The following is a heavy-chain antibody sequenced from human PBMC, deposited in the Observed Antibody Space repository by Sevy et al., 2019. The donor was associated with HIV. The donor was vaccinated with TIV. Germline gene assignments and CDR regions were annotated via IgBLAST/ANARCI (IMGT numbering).Heavy chain of an antibody. J-gene: IGHJ4*02. CDR1: GFTFSSYA. D-gene: IGHD3-16*01. Sequence: GGSLRLSCAASGFTFSSYAMSWVRQAPGKGLEWVSAISGSGGSTYYADSVKGRFTISRDNSKNTLYLKMNSLRAEDTAVYYCAKDLAAMDPGGSVDYWGQGTLVTVSS. CDR3: AKDLAAMDPGGSVDY. CDR2: ISGSGGST. V-gene: IGHV3-23*01.